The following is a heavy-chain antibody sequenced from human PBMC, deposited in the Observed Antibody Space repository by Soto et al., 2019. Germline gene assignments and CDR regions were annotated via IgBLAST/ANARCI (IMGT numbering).Heavy chain of an antibody. CDR3: AREDWSGGSCYLFDP. V-gene: IGHV1-2*02. D-gene: IGHD2-15*01. CDR1: GYTFTGYY. J-gene: IGHJ5*02. Sequence: QVQLVQSGAEVKKPGASVKVSCKASGYTFTGYYMHWVRQAPGQGLEWMGWINPNSGGTNYAQKFQGGVPLTRETSISNAYMELSRVRSDDTAVYYWAREDWSGGSCYLFDPWGQGTLVTVSS. CDR2: INPNSGGT.